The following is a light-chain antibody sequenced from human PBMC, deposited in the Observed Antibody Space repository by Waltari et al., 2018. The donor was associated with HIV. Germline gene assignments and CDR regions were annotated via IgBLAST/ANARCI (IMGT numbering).Light chain of an antibody. V-gene: IGLV2-23*02. CDR3: CAFAGANTWV. CDR2: EVT. Sequence: QSALPQPASVSGSPGQSITISCSGTSTDVGNYNLVSWYQQHPARAPKLIIYEVTKWPSGVSHRFSGSKSGNTASLTISGLQADDEADYYCCAFAGANTWVFGGGTKLIVL. J-gene: IGLJ3*02. CDR1: STDVGNYNL.